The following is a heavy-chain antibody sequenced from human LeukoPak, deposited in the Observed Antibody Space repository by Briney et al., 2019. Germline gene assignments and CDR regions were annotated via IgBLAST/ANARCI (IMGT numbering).Heavy chain of an antibody. CDR3: ASRGVILFNEADT. V-gene: IGHV4-61*02. D-gene: IGHD2-21*01. J-gene: IGHJ5*02. Sequence: SETLSLTCTVSGGSISSGSYYWSWIRQPAGKGLEWIGRIYTSGSTNYNPSLKSRVTISVDTSKNQFSLKLSSVTAADTAVYYCASRGVILFNEADTWGRGTQVTVSS. CDR2: IYTSGST. CDR1: GGSISSGSYY.